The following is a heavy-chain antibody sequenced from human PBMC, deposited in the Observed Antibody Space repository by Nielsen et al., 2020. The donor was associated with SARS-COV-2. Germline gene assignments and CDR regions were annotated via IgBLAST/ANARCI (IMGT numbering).Heavy chain of an antibody. V-gene: IGHV4-59*08. CDR3: ARRDVYWYFDL. J-gene: IGHJ2*01. CDR2: IYYSGSS. CDR1: GGSFSDYY. Sequence: GSLRLSCTVSGGSFSDYYWSWIRQAPGKGLEWIGHIYYSGSSSYNPSLKSRVTISVDTSKKQFSLKLRSETAADTAMYYCARRDVYWYFDLWGRGSQVTVSS.